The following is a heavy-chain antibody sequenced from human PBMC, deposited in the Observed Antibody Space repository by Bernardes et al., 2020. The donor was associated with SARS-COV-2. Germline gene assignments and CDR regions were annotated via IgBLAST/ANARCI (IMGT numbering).Heavy chain of an antibody. CDR2: INPNSGGT. D-gene: IGHD2-2*02. Sequence: AAVKVSCKASGYTFTGYYMHWVRQAPGQGLEWMGWINPNSGGTNYAQKFQGRVTMTRDTSISTAYMELSRLRSDDTAVYYCASLGCSSTSCYRNHYYYYYMDVWSKGTTVTVSS. J-gene: IGHJ6*03. CDR1: GYTFTGYY. CDR3: ASLGCSSTSCYRNHYYYYYMDV. V-gene: IGHV1-2*02.